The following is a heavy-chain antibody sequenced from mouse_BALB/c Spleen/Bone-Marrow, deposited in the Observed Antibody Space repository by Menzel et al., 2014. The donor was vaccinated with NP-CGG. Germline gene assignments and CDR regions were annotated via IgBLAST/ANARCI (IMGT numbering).Heavy chain of an antibody. J-gene: IGHJ3*01. CDR1: GYTFTNYW. Sequence: VQLQQSGAELAKPGALMKMSCKASGYTFTNYWVHWVKQRPGQGLEWIGYINPSTGYTEYNQKFKDKATLTADKSSSTAYMQQSSLTSEDSAVYCCARKGFAYWGRGTLVTVS. V-gene: IGHV1-7*01. CDR3: ARKGFAY. CDR2: INPSTGYT.